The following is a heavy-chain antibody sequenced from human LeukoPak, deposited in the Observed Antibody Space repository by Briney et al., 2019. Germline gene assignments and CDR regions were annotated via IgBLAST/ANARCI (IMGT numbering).Heavy chain of an antibody. V-gene: IGHV4-38-2*02. CDR1: GYSISSGYD. CDR2: LYYSEST. J-gene: IGHJ4*02. Sequence: PSETLSLTCIVSGYSISSGYDWAWIRQPPGKGLEWIGSLYYSESTYSNPSLKSRVTISADTSKNQFSLKLSSVTAADTAVYYCARGVADSSGYYGEDFWGQGTLVTVSS. CDR3: ARGVADSSGYYGEDF. D-gene: IGHD3-22*01.